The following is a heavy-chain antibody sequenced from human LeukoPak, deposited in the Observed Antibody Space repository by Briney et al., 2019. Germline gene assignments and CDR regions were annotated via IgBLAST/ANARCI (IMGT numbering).Heavy chain of an antibody. CDR1: GGTFSSYA. CDR3: ARANDTLYCSSTSRSMDY. Sequence: SVKVSCKASGGTFSSYAISWVRQAPGQGLEWMGGIIPIFGTANYAQKFQGRVTITADESTSTAYMELSSLRSEDTAVYYCARANDTLYCSSTSRSMDYWGQGTLVTVSS. D-gene: IGHD2-2*01. J-gene: IGHJ4*02. V-gene: IGHV1-69*13. CDR2: IIPIFGTA.